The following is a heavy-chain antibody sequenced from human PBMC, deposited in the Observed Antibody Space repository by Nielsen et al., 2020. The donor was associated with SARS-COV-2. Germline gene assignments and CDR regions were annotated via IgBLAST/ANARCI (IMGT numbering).Heavy chain of an antibody. CDR1: GFTFNNYD. V-gene: IGHV3-13*01. Sequence: GGSLRLSCAASGFTFNNYDMHWVRQAPGKGLEWVSAIGTVGDTFYPGSVKGRFTISRENAKNSLYLQMNSLRAGDTAVYYCARAGALSSSWYSMDFWGQGTTVTVSS. D-gene: IGHD6-13*01. CDR3: ARAGALSSSWYSMDF. J-gene: IGHJ6*02. CDR2: IGTVGDT.